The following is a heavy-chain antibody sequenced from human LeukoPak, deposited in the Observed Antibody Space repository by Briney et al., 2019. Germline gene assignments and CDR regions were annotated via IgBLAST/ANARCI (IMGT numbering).Heavy chain of an antibody. V-gene: IGHV3-48*03. J-gene: IGHJ4*02. CDR2: ISNSGNTM. D-gene: IGHD3-10*01. CDR3: AKVAHYYYGSESYYFFEH. CDR1: GFTFSSYE. Sequence: PGGSLRLSCAASGFTFSSYEMNWVRQAPGKGLEWVSYISNSGNTMYYADSVKGRFTISRDSAKNSLYLQMNSLRVEDTATYYCAKVAHYYYGSESYYFFEHWGQGTPVTASS.